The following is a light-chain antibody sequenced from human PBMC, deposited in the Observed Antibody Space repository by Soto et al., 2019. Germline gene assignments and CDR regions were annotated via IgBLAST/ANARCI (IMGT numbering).Light chain of an antibody. CDR2: YVT. CDR1: SSDFGAHNY. V-gene: IGLV2-11*01. J-gene: IGLJ1*01. Sequence: QSVLTQPRSVSGSPGQSVTISCTGTSSDFGAHNYVSWYQQHPGKAPKLMISYVTKRPSGVPTRFSGSKSSNTASLTIFVFQAEDEDDYYCCTWGGSYVFGTGTKVTVL. CDR3: CTWGGSYV.